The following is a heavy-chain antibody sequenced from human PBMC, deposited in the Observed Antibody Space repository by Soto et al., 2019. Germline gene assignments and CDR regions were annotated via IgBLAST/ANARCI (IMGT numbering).Heavy chain of an antibody. Sequence: EVQVLESGGGLVQPGGSLRLSCAGSGFTFSKYGMNWVRQAPGTGLEWVSGVRSDEDTTYNAESVKGRFTVSRDTSKKTVYLQMNSLRVEDTAVYYCAKGKGIGATPDGANSWGQGTLVTVS. CDR1: GFTFSKYG. V-gene: IGHV3-23*01. CDR2: VRSDEDTT. J-gene: IGHJ4*02. CDR3: AKGKGIGATPDGANS. D-gene: IGHD1-26*01.